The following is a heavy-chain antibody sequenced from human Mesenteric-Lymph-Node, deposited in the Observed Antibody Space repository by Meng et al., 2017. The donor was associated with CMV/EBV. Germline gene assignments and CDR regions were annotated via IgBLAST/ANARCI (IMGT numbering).Heavy chain of an antibody. D-gene: IGHD5-24*01. CDR2: VSYDGSNK. CDR3: ARDDGYWAY. V-gene: IGHV3-30-3*01. CDR1: GFTFSAYD. Sequence: GGSLRLSCAGSGFTFSAYDLHWVRQAPGRGLEWVAVVSYDGSNKYYADFVKGRFNVSRDNSKNTLYLQVNTPTAADTAVYYCARDDGYWAYWGQGTLVTVSS. J-gene: IGHJ4*02.